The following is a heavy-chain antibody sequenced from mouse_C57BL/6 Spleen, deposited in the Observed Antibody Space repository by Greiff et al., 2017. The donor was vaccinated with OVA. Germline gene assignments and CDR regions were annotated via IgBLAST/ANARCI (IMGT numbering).Heavy chain of an antibody. CDR2: INPNNGGT. Sequence: VQLQQSGPELVKPGASVKISCKASGYTFTDYYMNWVKQSHGKSLEWIGDINPNNGGTSYNQKFKGKATLTVDKSSSTAYMELRSLTSEDSAVYYCARGGLDGYSGTYFDYWGQGTTLTVSS. J-gene: IGHJ2*01. CDR1: GYTFTDYY. CDR3: ARGGLDGYSGTYFDY. V-gene: IGHV1-26*01. D-gene: IGHD2-3*01.